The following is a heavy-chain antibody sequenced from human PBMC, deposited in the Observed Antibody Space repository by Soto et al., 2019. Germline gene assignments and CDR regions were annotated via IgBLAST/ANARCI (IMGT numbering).Heavy chain of an antibody. J-gene: IGHJ6*02. CDR2: SYYSGTT. Sequence: QVQLQESGPGLVKPSQTLSLTCTVSGGSISSGGYYWNWIRQHPGKGLEWIGYSYYSGTTYYNPSLKSRVSISVDTSQNQFSLKLSSVTAADTAVYYCAASCVGCGGFNYYGMDVWGQGTTVTFSS. CDR1: GGSISSGGYY. CDR3: AASCVGCGGFNYYGMDV. D-gene: IGHD2-21*01. V-gene: IGHV4-31*03.